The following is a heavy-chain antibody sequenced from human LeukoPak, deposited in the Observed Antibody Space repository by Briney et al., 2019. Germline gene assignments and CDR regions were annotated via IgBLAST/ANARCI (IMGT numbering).Heavy chain of an antibody. J-gene: IGHJ6*03. V-gene: IGHV3-30*02. CDR2: IQYDGGNK. CDR3: ARHGSFTMVRGRLRYYYMDV. CDR1: GFIFSTYG. D-gene: IGHD3-10*01. Sequence: SGGSLRLSCAASGFIFSTYGMHWVRQAPGKGLEWVTFIQYDGGNKNYADSVRGRFTISRDNSKNTLYLQMNSLRAEDTAVYYCARHGSFTMVRGRLRYYYMDVWGKGTTVTISS.